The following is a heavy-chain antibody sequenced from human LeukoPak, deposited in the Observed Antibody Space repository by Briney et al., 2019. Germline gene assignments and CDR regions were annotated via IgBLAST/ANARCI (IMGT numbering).Heavy chain of an antibody. Sequence: GGSLRLSCSGSGFTFRSYAMSWVRQAPGKGLEWVSSISGSGVNTYYADSVKGRLTISRDNSRNTLYLQMNSLRAEDTAIFHCAKVRYMNSGYREIDYWGQGILVTVSS. CDR3: AKVRYMNSGYREIDY. D-gene: IGHD6-13*01. V-gene: IGHV3-23*01. J-gene: IGHJ4*02. CDR1: GFTFRSYA. CDR2: ISGSGVNT.